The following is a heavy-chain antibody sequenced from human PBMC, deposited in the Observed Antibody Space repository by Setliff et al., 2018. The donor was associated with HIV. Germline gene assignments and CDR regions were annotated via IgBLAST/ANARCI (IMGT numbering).Heavy chain of an antibody. D-gene: IGHD3-10*01. CDR3: AREGGQGYSGSGSFYHRNFDL. Sequence: SETLSLTCAVYGGSLRGYYWSWVRQSPGRGLEWIGEINQSGNTNFNPSLKSRLIISVDTSKSQFSLKLTSVTAADTALYYCAREGGQGYSGSGSFYHRNFDLWGRDTLVTVSS. J-gene: IGHJ2*01. CDR2: INQSGNT. V-gene: IGHV4-34*01. CDR1: GGSLRGYY.